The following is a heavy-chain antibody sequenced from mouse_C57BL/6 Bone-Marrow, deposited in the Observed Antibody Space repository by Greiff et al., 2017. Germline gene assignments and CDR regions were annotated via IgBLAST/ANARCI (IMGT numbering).Heavy chain of an antibody. CDR3: ARTAVITTVVPFAY. D-gene: IGHD1-1*01. J-gene: IGHJ3*01. CDR2: LGPENGDT. V-gene: IGHV14-4*01. CDR1: GFNIKDDY. Sequence: VQLKESGAELVRPGASVKLSCTASGFNIKDDYMHWVKQRPEQGLEWIGWLGPENGDTEYASKFQGKATITADTSSNTAYLQLSRLTSEDTAVYYCARTAVITTVVPFAYWGQGTLVTVSA.